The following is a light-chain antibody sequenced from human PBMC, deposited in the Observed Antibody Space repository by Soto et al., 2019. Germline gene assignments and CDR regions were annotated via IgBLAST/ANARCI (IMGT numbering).Light chain of an antibody. J-gene: IGKJ5*01. CDR1: QSVTNSF. CDR3: QQYGSSEII. Sequence: EIVLTQSPGTLSLSPGERATLSCRASQSVTNSFLAWYQQKPGQAPRLLIYGASRRATGIPDRFSGSVSGTDFTLTITRLEPEDFAVFYCQQYGSSEIIFGQGTRLEIK. CDR2: GAS. V-gene: IGKV3-20*01.